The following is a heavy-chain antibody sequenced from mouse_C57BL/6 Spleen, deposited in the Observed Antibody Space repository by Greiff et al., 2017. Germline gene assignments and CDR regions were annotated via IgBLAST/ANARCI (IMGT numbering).Heavy chain of an antibody. Sequence: QVQLQQPGAELVKPGASVKMSCKASGYTFTSYWITWVKQRPGQGLEWIGDIYPGSGSTNYNEKFKSKDTRTVDPTSSTAYMQLSSLISEDSAVYYCARANYYYEGYFDYWGQGTTLTVSS. CDR1: GYTFTSYW. CDR2: IYPGSGST. CDR3: ARANYYYEGYFDY. V-gene: IGHV1-55*01. D-gene: IGHD2-4*01. J-gene: IGHJ2*01.